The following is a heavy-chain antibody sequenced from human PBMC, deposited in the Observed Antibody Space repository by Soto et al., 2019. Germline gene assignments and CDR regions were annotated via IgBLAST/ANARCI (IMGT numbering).Heavy chain of an antibody. Sequence: QVQLVESGGGVVQPGRSLRLSCAASGFTFSSYAMHWVRQAPGKGLEWVAVISYDGSNKYYADSVKGRFTISRDNSKNTLYLQMNSLRAEDTAVYYWAREVYSAIYFDYWGQGTLVTVSS. D-gene: IGHD1-26*01. CDR2: ISYDGSNK. CDR3: AREVYSAIYFDY. V-gene: IGHV3-30-3*01. J-gene: IGHJ4*02. CDR1: GFTFSSYA.